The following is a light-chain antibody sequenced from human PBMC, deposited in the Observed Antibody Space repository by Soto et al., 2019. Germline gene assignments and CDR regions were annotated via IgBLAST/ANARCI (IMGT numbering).Light chain of an antibody. CDR1: SSDVGAYKY. Sequence: QSALTQPPSASGSPGQSVTISCTGTSSDVGAYKYVSWYQQYPGKAPKLMIYEVTKRPSGVPDRFSGSKSGNTASLTVCGLQGGGGADYYCTSYVGNDIWVFGGGTKLTVL. V-gene: IGLV2-8*01. CDR3: TSYVGNDIWV. J-gene: IGLJ3*02. CDR2: EVT.